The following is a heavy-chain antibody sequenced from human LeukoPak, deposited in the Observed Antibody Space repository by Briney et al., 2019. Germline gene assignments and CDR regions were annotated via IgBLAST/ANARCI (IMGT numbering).Heavy chain of an antibody. Sequence: SETLSLTCAVYGGSFSGYYWSWIRQPPGKGLEWIGEINHSGSTNYNPSLKSRVTISVDTSKNQFSLKLSSVTAADTAVYYCARVKKYYDFWSGWTGYYFDYWGQGTLVTVSS. CDR3: ARVKKYYDFWSGWTGYYFDY. J-gene: IGHJ4*02. D-gene: IGHD3-3*01. V-gene: IGHV4-34*01. CDR1: GGSFSGYY. CDR2: INHSGST.